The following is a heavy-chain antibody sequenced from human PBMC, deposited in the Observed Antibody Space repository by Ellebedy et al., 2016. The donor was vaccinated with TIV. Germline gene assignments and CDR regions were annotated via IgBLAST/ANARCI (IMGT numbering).Heavy chain of an antibody. CDR1: GFTFSSYA. D-gene: IGHD3-3*02. J-gene: IGHJ3*02. Sequence: GESLKISCEASGFTFSSYAMSWLRQAPGKGLEWVSVFGGRSTTTYYADPVKGRFTISRDNSKNTLFLQMNNLRGDDTARYYCAKISPTHRGAFDIWGQGTMVTVSS. CDR3: AKISPTHRGAFDI. V-gene: IGHV3-23*01. CDR2: FGGRSTTT.